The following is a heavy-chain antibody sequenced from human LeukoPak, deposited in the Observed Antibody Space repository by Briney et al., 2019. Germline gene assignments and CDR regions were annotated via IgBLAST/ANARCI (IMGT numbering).Heavy chain of an antibody. CDR2: ISGSATGT. J-gene: IGHJ2*01. V-gene: IGHV3-23*01. D-gene: IGHD3-9*01. CDR1: GFAFSTYA. Sequence: AGGSLRLSCAASGFAFSTYAMNWVRQAPGKGLEWVSAISGSATGTYYADSVKGRFTISRDNSRNSLYLQMNSLRAEDTAVYYCARGSSPFDWLLSIPYFDLWGRGTLVTVSS. CDR3: ARGSSPFDWLLSIPYFDL.